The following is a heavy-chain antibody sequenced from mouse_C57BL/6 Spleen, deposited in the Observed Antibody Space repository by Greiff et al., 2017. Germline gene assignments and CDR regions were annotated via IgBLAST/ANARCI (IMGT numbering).Heavy chain of an antibody. J-gene: IGHJ2*01. CDR3: TTDLDSNYPYYFDY. V-gene: IGHV14-1*01. Sequence: EVQLQQSGAELVRPGASVKLSCTASGFNIKDYYMHWVKQRPEQGLEWIGRIDPEDGDTEYAPKFQGQATMTADTSSNTAYLQLSSLTSEDTAVYYCTTDLDSNYPYYFDYWGQGTTLTVSS. CDR1: GFNIKDYY. D-gene: IGHD2-5*01. CDR2: IDPEDGDT.